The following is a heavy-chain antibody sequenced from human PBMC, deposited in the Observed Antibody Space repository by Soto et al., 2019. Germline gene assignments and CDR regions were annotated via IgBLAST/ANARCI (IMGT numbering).Heavy chain of an antibody. CDR2: INAGNGNT. D-gene: IGHD3-9*01. CDR1: GYTFTSYA. J-gene: IGHJ4*02. CDR3: ARARPLDYDILTGYPY. Sequence: QVQLVQSGAEVKKPGASVKVSCKASGYTFTSYAMHWVRQAPGQRLEWMGWINAGNGNTKYSQKFQGRVTITRDTSASTAYMELSSLRSEDTAVYYCARARPLDYDILTGYPYWGQGTLVTVSS. V-gene: IGHV1-3*01.